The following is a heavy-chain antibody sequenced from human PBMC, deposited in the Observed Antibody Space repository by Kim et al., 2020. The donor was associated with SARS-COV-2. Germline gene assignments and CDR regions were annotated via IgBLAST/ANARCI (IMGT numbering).Heavy chain of an antibody. Sequence: SETLSLTCTVSGGSISSSSYYWGWIRQPPGKGLEWIGSIYYSGSTYYNPSLKSRVTISVDTSKNQFSLKLSSVTAADTAVYYCARPYGSGSYPPYWYFDLWGRGTLVTVSS. D-gene: IGHD3-10*01. CDR1: GGSISSSSYY. V-gene: IGHV4-39*01. CDR2: IYYSGST. J-gene: IGHJ2*01. CDR3: ARPYGSGSYPPYWYFDL.